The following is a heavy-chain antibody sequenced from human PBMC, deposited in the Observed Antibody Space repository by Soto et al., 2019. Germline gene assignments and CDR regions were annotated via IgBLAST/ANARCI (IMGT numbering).Heavy chain of an antibody. CDR2: ISYDGSNK. Sequence: GGSLRLSCAASGFTFSSYAMHWVRQAPGKGLGWVAVISYDGSNKYYADSVKGRFTISRDNSKNTLYLQMNSLRAEDTAVYYCARDPSPPYDFWSGYSPSFDYWGQGTMVTVYS. V-gene: IGHV3-30-3*01. J-gene: IGHJ4*02. CDR3: ARDPSPPYDFWSGYSPSFDY. D-gene: IGHD3-3*01. CDR1: GFTFSSYA.